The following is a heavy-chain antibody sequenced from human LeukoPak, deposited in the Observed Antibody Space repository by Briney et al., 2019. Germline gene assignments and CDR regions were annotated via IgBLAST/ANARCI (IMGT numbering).Heavy chain of an antibody. CDR2: IYYSGST. CDR3: ARPSREGSGWYDFDY. D-gene: IGHD6-19*01. CDR1: SGSISSGSYY. J-gene: IGHJ4*02. V-gene: IGHV4-39*01. Sequence: SETLSLTCTVSSGSISSGSYYWGWIRQHPGKGLECIGSIYYSGSTYQNPSLKSRVTISVDTSKNQFSLKLSSVTAADTAVYYCARPSREGSGWYDFDYWGQGTLVTVSS.